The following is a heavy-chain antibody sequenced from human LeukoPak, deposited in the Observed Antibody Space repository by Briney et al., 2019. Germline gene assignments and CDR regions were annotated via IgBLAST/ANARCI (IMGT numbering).Heavy chain of an antibody. D-gene: IGHD3-10*01. CDR3: ARAYGSGYVY. CDR2: ISGDASIT. CDR1: GFTLSSYW. J-gene: IGHJ4*02. Sequence: GGSLRLSCAASGFTLSSYWMHWVRQAPGKGPVWVSRISGDASITNYADSVKGRFTFSRDSAKNTLYLQMNSLRVEDTAVYHFARAYGSGYVYWGQGTLVTVSS. V-gene: IGHV3-74*01.